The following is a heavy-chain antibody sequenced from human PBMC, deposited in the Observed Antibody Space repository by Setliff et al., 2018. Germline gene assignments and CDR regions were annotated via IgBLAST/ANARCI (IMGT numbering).Heavy chain of an antibody. CDR3: ASERGLGYCSSSSCRYYYYGMDV. V-gene: IGHV4-61*09. CDR2: IYTSGST. CDR1: GGSISSGSYS. Sequence: PSETLSLTCTVSGGSISSGSYSWSWIRQPAGKGLEWIGHIYTSGSTNYNPSLKSRVTISVDTSKNQFSLKLSSVTAADTAVYYCASERGLGYCSSSSCRYYYYGMDVWGQGTTVTVSS. D-gene: IGHD2-2*01. J-gene: IGHJ6*02.